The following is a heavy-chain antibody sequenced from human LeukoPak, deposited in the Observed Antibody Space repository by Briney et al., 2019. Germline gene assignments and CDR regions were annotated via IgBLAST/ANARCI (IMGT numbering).Heavy chain of an antibody. J-gene: IGHJ4*02. CDR3: AKEYGLRYFDWLLNYFDY. CDR2: ISGSGGST. V-gene: IGHV3-23*01. D-gene: IGHD3-9*01. Sequence: PGGSLRLSCAASGFTFSSYVMSWVRQAPGKGLEWVSAISGSGGSTYYADSVKGRFTISRDNSKNTLYLQMNSLRAEDTAVYYCAKEYGLRYFDWLLNYFDYWGQGTLVTVSS. CDR1: GFTFSSYV.